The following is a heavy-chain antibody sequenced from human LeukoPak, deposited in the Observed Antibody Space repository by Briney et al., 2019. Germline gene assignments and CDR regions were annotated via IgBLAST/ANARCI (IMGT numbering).Heavy chain of an antibody. Sequence: GRSLRLSCAASGFTFNSYGMHWVRQAPGKGLEWVAVIWYDGSNEYHADSVKGRFTISRDNSKNTLYLQMNSLRAEDTAVYYCARGTGMTTVTTNFDYWGQGTLVTVSS. J-gene: IGHJ4*02. CDR2: IWYDGSNE. CDR1: GFTFNSYG. V-gene: IGHV3-33*01. D-gene: IGHD4-17*01. CDR3: ARGTGMTTVTTNFDY.